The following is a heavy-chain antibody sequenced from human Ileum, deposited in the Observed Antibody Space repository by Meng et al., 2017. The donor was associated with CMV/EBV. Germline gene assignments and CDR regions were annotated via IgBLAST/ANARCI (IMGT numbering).Heavy chain of an antibody. CDR3: ATENYGLVD. CDR2: IKNKPNGATT. CDR1: GFTFSSPW. V-gene: IGHV3-15*07. Sequence: SCASSGFTFSSPWMNWVRQAPGKGLGWVGRIKNKPNGATTDYAAPVKGRFTISRDDSKNMLYLQMNSLKTEDTVVYYCATENYGLVDWGQGTLVTVSS. J-gene: IGHJ4*02. D-gene: IGHD4-17*01.